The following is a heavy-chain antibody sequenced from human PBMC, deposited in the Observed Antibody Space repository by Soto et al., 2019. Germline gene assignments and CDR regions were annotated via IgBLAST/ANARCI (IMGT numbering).Heavy chain of an antibody. CDR3: AGGRLYCSSTSCANWFDP. CDR1: GFTFSSYW. Sequence: GGSLRLSCAASGFTFSSYWMHWVRQAPGKGLVWVSRINSDGRSTTYADSVKGRFTISRDNAKNTLYLQMNSLSAEDTAVYYCAGGRLYCSSTSCANWFDPWGQGTLVTVSS. V-gene: IGHV3-74*01. D-gene: IGHD2-2*01. CDR2: INSDGRST. J-gene: IGHJ5*02.